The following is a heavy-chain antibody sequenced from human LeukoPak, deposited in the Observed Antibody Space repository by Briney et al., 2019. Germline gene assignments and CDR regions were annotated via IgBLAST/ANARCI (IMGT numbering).Heavy chain of an antibody. CDR3: ARVNTMVGGAFDI. V-gene: IGHV3-23*01. J-gene: IGHJ3*02. CDR1: GFTFSSYA. Sequence: PGGSQRLSCAASGFTFSSYAMSWVRQAPGKGLEWVSAISGSGGSTYYADSVKGRFTISRDNSKNTLYLQMNSLRAEDTAVYYCARVNTMVGGAFDIWGQGTMVTVSS. D-gene: IGHD3-10*01. CDR2: ISGSGGST.